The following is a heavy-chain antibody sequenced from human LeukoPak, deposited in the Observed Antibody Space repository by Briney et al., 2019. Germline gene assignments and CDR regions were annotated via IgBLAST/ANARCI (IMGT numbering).Heavy chain of an antibody. V-gene: IGHV3-23*01. CDR1: GFTFSTYV. CDR2: ISGSGFGT. D-gene: IGHD3-3*01. Sequence: GGSLRLSCAASGFTFSTYVISWVRQAPGKGLEWVSAISGSGFGTYYADSVKGRFTISRDNSKNTLYLQMNSLRAEDTAVYYCAGTLTYYDFWSGYHTLDYWGQGTLVTVSS. J-gene: IGHJ4*02. CDR3: AGTLTYYDFWSGYHTLDY.